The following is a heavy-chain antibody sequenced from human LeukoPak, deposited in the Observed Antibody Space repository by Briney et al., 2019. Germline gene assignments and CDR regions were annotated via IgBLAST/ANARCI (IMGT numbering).Heavy chain of an antibody. Sequence: PSETLSLTCTVSGGSISDYYWSWIRQPPGKGLEWIGWIFGSGSSNYNPSLKSRLTISVDTSKNQFSLKLTSATAADTAVYYCARASSIAVAGPDYWGQGTLVTVSS. CDR2: IFGSGSS. CDR3: ARASSIAVAGPDY. CDR1: GGSISDYY. V-gene: IGHV4-59*01. J-gene: IGHJ4*02. D-gene: IGHD6-19*01.